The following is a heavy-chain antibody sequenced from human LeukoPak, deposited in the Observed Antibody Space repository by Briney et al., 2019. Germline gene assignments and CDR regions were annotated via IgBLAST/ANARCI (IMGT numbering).Heavy chain of an antibody. CDR1: GFTFNTCG. CDR3: AKAAYCTSTSCHFSGYAQRPLDS. Sequence: GGSLRLSCVASGFTFNTCGMHWVRQAPGKGLEWVAGISKDGSSKDYADSVKGRFTNSRDNSKNTMYLQMNSLRVEDTAVHYCAKAAYCTSTSCHFSGYAQRPLDSWGQGTLVTVSS. V-gene: IGHV3-30*18. D-gene: IGHD2-2*01. J-gene: IGHJ4*02. CDR2: ISKDGSSK.